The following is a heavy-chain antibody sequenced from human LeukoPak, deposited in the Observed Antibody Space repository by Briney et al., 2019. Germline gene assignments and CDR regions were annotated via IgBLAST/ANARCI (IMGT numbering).Heavy chain of an antibody. V-gene: IGHV3-9*01. Sequence: TGGSLSLSWAAPGLPFVDYAMPWVRQAQGKGLEWVSGISWNSGSIGYADSVKGRFTISRDNAKNSLYLQMNSLRAEDTALYYCAKDKTIFGVVTLPDSWGQGTLVTVSS. D-gene: IGHD3-3*01. CDR2: ISWNSGSI. CDR1: GLPFVDYA. CDR3: AKDKTIFGVVTLPDS. J-gene: IGHJ4*02.